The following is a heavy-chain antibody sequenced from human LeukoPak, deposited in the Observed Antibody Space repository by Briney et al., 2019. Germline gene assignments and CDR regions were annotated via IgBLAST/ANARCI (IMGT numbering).Heavy chain of an antibody. CDR1: GFTFADYA. J-gene: IGHJ4*02. CDR2: ISWNSGSI. D-gene: IGHD3-22*01. V-gene: IGHV3-9*01. CDR3: AKGLAGTIAMIVVALDY. Sequence: PGRSLRLSCAASGFTFADYAMHWVRQAPGKGLEWVSGISWNSGSIGYADSVKGRFTISRDNAKNSLYLQMNSLRAEDTALYYCAKGLAGTIAMIVVALDYWGQGTLVTVSS.